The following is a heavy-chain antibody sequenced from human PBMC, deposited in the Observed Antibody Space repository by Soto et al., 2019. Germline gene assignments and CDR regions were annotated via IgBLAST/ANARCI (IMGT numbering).Heavy chain of an antibody. Sequence: GGSLRLSCAASGFTFNTYGMRWVRQAPGKGLEWVAVISYDGSEKYYVDSVKGRFTISKDNSKNTLYLQMNSLRPEDTAVYYCAESPNFYCSSPNCYKYYFDHWGQGTRVTVSS. J-gene: IGHJ4*02. CDR2: ISYDGSEK. CDR3: AESPNFYCSSPNCYKYYFDH. V-gene: IGHV3-30*18. CDR1: GFTFNTYG. D-gene: IGHD2-2*02.